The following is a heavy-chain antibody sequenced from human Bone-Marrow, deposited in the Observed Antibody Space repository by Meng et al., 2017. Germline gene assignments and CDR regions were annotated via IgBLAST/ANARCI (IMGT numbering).Heavy chain of an antibody. CDR2: INAGNGIT. CDR3: ARSRFLEWPGLDY. Sequence: QVQLVQSGAEVKKPGASVQLSCKASGYTFIHYAMQWVRQAPGQRPEWMGWINAGNGITKNSQKIQGRVTITTDTSASTAYMELRSLRSEDTAVYFCARSRFLEWPGLDYWGQGTLVTVSS. V-gene: IGHV1-3*01. CDR1: GYTFIHYA. D-gene: IGHD3-3*01. J-gene: IGHJ4*02.